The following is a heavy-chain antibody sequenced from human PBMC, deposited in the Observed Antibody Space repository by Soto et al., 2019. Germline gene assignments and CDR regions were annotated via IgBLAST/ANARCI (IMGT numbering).Heavy chain of an antibody. V-gene: IGHV4-34*01. Sequence: QVQLQQWGAGLLKPSETLSLTCAVYGGSFSGYQWSWIRQTPGKGLEWIGEINDSGNINYNPSLKSLVTMLLCTPKKNISLKLSSVTAADSAVYYCARGLILWFGELSRRGGYYYYMDVWGKGTTVTVSS. CDR2: INDSGNI. CDR3: ARGLILWFGELSRRGGYYYYMDV. J-gene: IGHJ6*03. CDR1: GGSFSGYQ. D-gene: IGHD3-10*01.